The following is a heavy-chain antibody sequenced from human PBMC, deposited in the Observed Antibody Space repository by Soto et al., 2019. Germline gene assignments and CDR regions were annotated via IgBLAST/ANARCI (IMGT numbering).Heavy chain of an antibody. Sequence: QVQLQESGPGLVKPSQTLSLTCTVSGGSIRSGGYYWRWIRQHPRKGLEWIGYIYYSGSTYHNPSLKSRVTLSVDTSKNQFSLKLRSVTAADTAVYYCAREDPTVVAGFDCWCQGTMVTVSS. CDR3: AREDPTVVAGFDC. CDR1: GGSIRSGGYY. V-gene: IGHV4-31*03. CDR2: IYYSGST. D-gene: IGHD2-15*01. J-gene: IGHJ4*02.